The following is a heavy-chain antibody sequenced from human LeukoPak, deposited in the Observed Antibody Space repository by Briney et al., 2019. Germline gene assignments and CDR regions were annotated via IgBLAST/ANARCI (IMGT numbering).Heavy chain of an antibody. V-gene: IGHV3-64*01. CDR1: GFTFSSYA. CDR2: ISSNGGST. CDR3: ARDNAGSVGRRNTPLKH. D-gene: IGHD1-26*01. Sequence: PGGSLRPSCAASGFTFSSYAMHWVRQAPGKGLEYVSAISSNGGSTYYANSVKGRFTISRDNSKNTLYLQMGSLRAEDMAVYYCARDNAGSVGRRNTPLKHWGQGTLVTVSS. J-gene: IGHJ4*02.